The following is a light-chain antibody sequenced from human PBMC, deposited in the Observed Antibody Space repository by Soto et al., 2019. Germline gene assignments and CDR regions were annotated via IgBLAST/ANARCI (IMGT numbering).Light chain of an antibody. CDR3: QQSYSTPWT. V-gene: IGKV1-39*01. Sequence: DIQMTQSPSSLSASVGGRVTITCRASQSISSNVNWYQQKPGKAPKLLIYAASSLQSGVPSRFSGSGSGTDFTLTISSLQPEDFATYYCQQSYSTPWTFGQGAKVEIK. J-gene: IGKJ1*01. CDR2: AAS. CDR1: QSISSN.